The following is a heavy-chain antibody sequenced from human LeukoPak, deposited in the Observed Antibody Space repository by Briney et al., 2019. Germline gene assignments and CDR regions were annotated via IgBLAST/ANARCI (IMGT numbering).Heavy chain of an antibody. CDR1: GYTFTNYA. CDR2: INAGNGNT. V-gene: IGHV1-3*01. D-gene: IGHD3-10*01. CDR3: ARGSYFYGSGSFMGSDY. Sequence: ASVKVSCKASGYTFTNYAIHWVRQPPGQRLEWMGWINAGNGNTEYSQNLQDRVTITRDTSATTAYMELSSLRSEDTAVYYCARGSYFYGSGSFMGSDYWGQGTLVTVSS. J-gene: IGHJ4*02.